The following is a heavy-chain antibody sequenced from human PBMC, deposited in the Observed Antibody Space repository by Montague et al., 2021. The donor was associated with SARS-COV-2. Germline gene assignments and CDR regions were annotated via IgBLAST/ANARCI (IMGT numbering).Heavy chain of an antibody. V-gene: IGHV4-39*07. CDR2: IYYTGST. CDR1: ISSSRYY. CDR3: ARDTRIAMLVVVTRYGLDV. Sequence: SETLSLTCTVSISSSRYYWDWIRQPPGKGLEWIGSIYYTGSTYYNPSLKSRVTISVDTSKNQFSLKLSSVTAADTAVYYCARDTRIAMLVVVTRYGLDVWGQGTTVTVSS. J-gene: IGHJ6*02. D-gene: IGHD3-22*01.